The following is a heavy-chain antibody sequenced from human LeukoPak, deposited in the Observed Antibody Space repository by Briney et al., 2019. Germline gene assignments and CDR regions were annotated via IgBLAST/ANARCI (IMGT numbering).Heavy chain of an antibody. CDR3: ARDLGGAAAETR. V-gene: IGHV3-30*02. CDR1: GFTFSSYG. D-gene: IGHD6-13*01. CDR2: IRYDGSNK. J-gene: IGHJ4*02. Sequence: GGSLRLSCAASGFTFSSYGMHWARQAPGKGLEWVAYIRYDGSNKYYADSVKGRFTISRDNSKKTLYLQMNSLRIEDTAVYYCARDLGGAAAETRGGQGTLVTVSS.